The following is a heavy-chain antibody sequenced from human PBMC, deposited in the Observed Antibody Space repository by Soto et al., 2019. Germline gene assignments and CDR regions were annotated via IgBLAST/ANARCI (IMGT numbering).Heavy chain of an antibody. D-gene: IGHD3-10*01. CDR2: VSGGGGNT. CDR3: AKGDGSGSFDY. V-gene: IGHV3-23*01. CDR1: GFTFSSYA. Sequence: EVQLLESGGGLVQPGGSLRLSCAASGFTFSSYAMSWVRQAPGKGLQWVSGVSGGGGNTNYADSVKGRFTISRDNSTNTLYVQMNSLRAEDTAVYYCAKGDGSGSFDYWGQGTLVTVSS. J-gene: IGHJ4*02.